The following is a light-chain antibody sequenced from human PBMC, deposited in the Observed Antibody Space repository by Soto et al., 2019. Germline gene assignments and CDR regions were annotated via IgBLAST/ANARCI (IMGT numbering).Light chain of an antibody. CDR1: QGIRHY. CDR3: QKYHSGHPVT. Sequence: DVQMTQSPSSLSASVGDRVTITCRASQGIRHYLAWYQQKPGKVPKLLIYAASTLQSGVPSRFSGSGSGTDFTLTISSLQPEDVATYYCQKYHSGHPVTFGGGTKVEIK. CDR2: AAS. V-gene: IGKV1-27*01. J-gene: IGKJ4*01.